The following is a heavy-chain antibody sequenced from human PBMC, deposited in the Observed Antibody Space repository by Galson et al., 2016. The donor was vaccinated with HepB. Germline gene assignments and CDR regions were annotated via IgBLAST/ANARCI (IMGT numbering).Heavy chain of an antibody. CDR2: INPSGGST. V-gene: IGHV1-46*01. CDR3: TRESGWAIAYGEHGWFDP. Sequence: SVKVSCKASGYTFSNYYIHWVRQAPGQGLEWMGTINPSGGSTNYAQKFQGRVTMTRDTSTTTVYMELGSLRSEDTAVYFCTRESGWAIAYGEHGWFDPWGQGSLVTVSS. D-gene: IGHD4-17*01. J-gene: IGHJ5*02. CDR1: GYTFSNYY.